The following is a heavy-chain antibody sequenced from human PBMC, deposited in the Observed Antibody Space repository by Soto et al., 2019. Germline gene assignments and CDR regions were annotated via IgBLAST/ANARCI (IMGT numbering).Heavy chain of an antibody. CDR1: GGSISSSSYY. CDR2: IYYSGST. CDR3: AREVLGYSYGYWFDP. D-gene: IGHD5-18*01. Sequence: SETLSLTCTVSGGSISSSSYYWGWIRQPPGKGLEWIGSIYYSGSTYYNPSLKSRVTISVDTSKNQFSLKLSSVTAADTAVYYCAREVLGYSYGYWFDPWGQGTLVTVSS. V-gene: IGHV4-39*07. J-gene: IGHJ5*02.